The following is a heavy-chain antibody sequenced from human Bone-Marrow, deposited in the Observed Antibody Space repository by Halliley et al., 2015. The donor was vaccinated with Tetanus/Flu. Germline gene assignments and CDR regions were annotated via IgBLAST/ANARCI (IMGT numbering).Heavy chain of an antibody. V-gene: IGHV3-23*01. CDR3: AKPHPGHGGNAFEV. J-gene: IGHJ3*01. D-gene: IGHD3-16*01. Sequence: VSAITARGATTYYADAVKGRFTISRDNSNNMLFLQLNNLSADGTAVYYCAKPHPGHGGNAFEVWGQGTRVTVSS. CDR2: ITARGATT.